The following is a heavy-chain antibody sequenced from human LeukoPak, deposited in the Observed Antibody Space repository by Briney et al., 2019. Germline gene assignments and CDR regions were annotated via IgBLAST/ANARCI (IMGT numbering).Heavy chain of an antibody. CDR1: GGTFSSYA. CDR3: AREPYGDYVTNYFDY. D-gene: IGHD4-17*01. V-gene: IGHV1-69*13. Sequence: GASVKVSCKASGGTFSSYAISWVRQAPGQGLEWMGGIIPIFGTANYAQKFQGRVTITADESTSTAYTELSSLRSEDTAVYYCAREPYGDYVTNYFDYWGQGTLVTVSS. J-gene: IGHJ4*02. CDR2: IIPIFGTA.